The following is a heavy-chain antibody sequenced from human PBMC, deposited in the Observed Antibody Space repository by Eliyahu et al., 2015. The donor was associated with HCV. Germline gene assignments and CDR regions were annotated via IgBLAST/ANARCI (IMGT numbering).Heavy chain of an antibody. V-gene: IGHV1-46*01. CDR2: LYPYEDTT. CDR3: AREKIGGYHDY. D-gene: IGHD2-15*01. CDR1: GYIFTDFY. Sequence: QVQLVQSGAEVKKPGASVKVSCKASGYIFTDFYIHXARQAPGQGLEWMGVLYPYEDTTDSAQTFKGRLTMTRDTSTSTVYMELSSLTSDDTAVYYCAREKIGGYHDYWGQGTLVTVSS. J-gene: IGHJ4*02.